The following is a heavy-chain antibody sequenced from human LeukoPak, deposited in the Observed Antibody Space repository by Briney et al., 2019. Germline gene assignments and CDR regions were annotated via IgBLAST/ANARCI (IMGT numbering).Heavy chain of an antibody. D-gene: IGHD3-22*01. CDR3: ARENYYDSSGYLDY. CDR1: GGTFSSYA. CDR2: IIPIFGTA. V-gene: IGHV1-69*05. Sequence: SVKVSCKASGGTFSSYAISWVRQAPGQGLEWMGGIIPIFGTANYAQKFQGRVTITTDGSTSTAYMELSSLRSEDTAVYYCARENYYDSSGYLDYWGQGTLVTVSS. J-gene: IGHJ4*02.